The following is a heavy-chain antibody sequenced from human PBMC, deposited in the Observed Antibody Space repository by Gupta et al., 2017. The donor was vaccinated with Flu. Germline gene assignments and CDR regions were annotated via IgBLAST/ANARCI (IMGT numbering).Heavy chain of an antibody. CDR3: ARGTSHYDSSFDY. J-gene: IGHJ4*02. D-gene: IGHD3-22*01. CDR1: GDSISGYY. CDR2: IYYSGSTNT. V-gene: IGHV4-59*08. Sequence: QVQLQESGPGLVKPSETLSLTCTVSGDSISGYYWYWIRQSPGKGLEWIGYIYYSGSTNTNYNPSLKSRVTISVDTSKNQFSLKLSSVTAADTAVYYCARGTSHYDSSFDYWGQGTLVTVSS.